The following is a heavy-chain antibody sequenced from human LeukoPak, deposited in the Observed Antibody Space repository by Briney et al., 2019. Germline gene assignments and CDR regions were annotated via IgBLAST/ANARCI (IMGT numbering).Heavy chain of an antibody. J-gene: IGHJ6*02. D-gene: IGHD6-19*01. CDR3: AREPQSSYSSGWYSYYYGMDV. CDR2: ISAYNGNT. Sequence: ASVKVSCKASGYTFTSYGISWVRQAPGQGLEWMGWISAYNGNTNYAQKLQGRVTMTTDTSTSTAYMELRSLRSDDTAVYYCAREPQSSYSSGWYSYYYGMDVWGQGTTVTVSS. V-gene: IGHV1-18*01. CDR1: GYTFTSYG.